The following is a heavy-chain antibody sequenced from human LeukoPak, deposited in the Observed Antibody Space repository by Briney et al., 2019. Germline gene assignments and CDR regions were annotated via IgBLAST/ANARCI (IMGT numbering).Heavy chain of an antibody. V-gene: IGHV4-59*08. CDR1: GGSISSYY. CDR2: IYYSGTT. D-gene: IGHD6-19*01. CDR3: ARHGQWLGVIDAFDI. Sequence: SETLSLTCTVSGGSISSYYWSWIRQPPGKGLEWIGYIYYSGTTNYNPSLKSRVTISVDTSKSQFSLKLSSVTAADTAVYYCARHGQWLGVIDAFDIWGQGTMVTVSS. J-gene: IGHJ3*02.